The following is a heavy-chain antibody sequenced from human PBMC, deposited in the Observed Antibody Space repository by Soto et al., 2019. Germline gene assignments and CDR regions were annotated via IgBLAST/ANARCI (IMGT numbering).Heavy chain of an antibody. CDR2: IWNDGSNE. J-gene: IGHJ4*02. Sequence: QVQLVESGGGVVQPGGSLRLSCEASGFNFSSYVIHWVRQAPGKGLEWVAIIWNDGSNEYYADSVKGRFTISRDNSKNTVYLQVSKLRAEDTAVYFCARDQTDSGGYSDSWGQGTLVTVSS. D-gene: IGHD3-22*01. V-gene: IGHV3-33*01. CDR3: ARDQTDSGGYSDS. CDR1: GFNFSSYV.